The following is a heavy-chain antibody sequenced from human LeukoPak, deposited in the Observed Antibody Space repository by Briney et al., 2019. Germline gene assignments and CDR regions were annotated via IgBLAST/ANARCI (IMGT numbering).Heavy chain of an antibody. CDR1: GFIFSSYE. V-gene: IGHV3-48*03. Sequence: GGSLRLSCAASGFIFSSYEMNWVRQAPGKGLEWVSYISSSGSTIYYADSLKGRFTISRDNARKSLYLQMNSLRAEDTAVYYRAKELFESYYYDSSGYLDYWGQGTLVTVSS. CDR2: ISSSGSTI. D-gene: IGHD3-22*01. J-gene: IGHJ4*02. CDR3: AKELFESYYYDSSGYLDY.